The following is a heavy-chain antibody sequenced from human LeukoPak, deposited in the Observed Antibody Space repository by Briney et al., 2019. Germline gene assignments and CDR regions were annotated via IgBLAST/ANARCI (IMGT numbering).Heavy chain of an antibody. V-gene: IGHV4-30-4*08. CDR1: GGSISSGDYY. D-gene: IGHD3-10*01. Sequence: SQTLSLTCTVSGGSISSGDYYWSWIRQPPGKGLEWIGYIYYSGSTYYNPSLKSRVTISVDTSKNQFSLKLSSVTAADTAVYYCARGLYDYGSGGFDPWGQGTLVTVSS. J-gene: IGHJ5*02. CDR3: ARGLYDYGSGGFDP. CDR2: IYYSGST.